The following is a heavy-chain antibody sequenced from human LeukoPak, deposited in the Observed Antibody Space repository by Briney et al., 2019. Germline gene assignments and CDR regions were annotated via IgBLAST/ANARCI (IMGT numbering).Heavy chain of an antibody. CDR1: GGSLSGYY. Sequence: SETLSLTCAVYGGSLSGYYWSWIRQPPGKGLEWIGEINHSGSTNYNPSLKSRVTISVDTSKNQFSLKLSSVTAADTAVYYCARVNYEGIVVVPAAIDYWGQGTLVTVSS. CDR3: ARVNYEGIVVVPAAIDY. CDR2: INHSGST. V-gene: IGHV4-34*01. D-gene: IGHD2-2*01. J-gene: IGHJ4*02.